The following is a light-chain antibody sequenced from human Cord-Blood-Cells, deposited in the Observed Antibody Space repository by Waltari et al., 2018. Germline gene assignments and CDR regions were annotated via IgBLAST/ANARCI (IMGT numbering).Light chain of an antibody. J-gene: IGKJ1*01. CDR1: QGIGSW. V-gene: IGKV1-12*01. Sequence: DIKRTKSPSSVSASVGDRVPITCRASQGIGSWLAWYQQKPGKAPKLLIYAASSLQSGVPSRFSGSGSGTDFTLTISSLQPEDFATYYCQQANSFPWTFGQGTKVEIK. CDR2: AAS. CDR3: QQANSFPWT.